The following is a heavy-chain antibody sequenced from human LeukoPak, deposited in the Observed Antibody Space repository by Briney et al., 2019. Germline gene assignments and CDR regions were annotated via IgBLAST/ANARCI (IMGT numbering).Heavy chain of an antibody. Sequence: GGSLRLSCAASGFTVSSNYMSWVRQAPGKGLEWVSVIYSGGSTYYADSVKGRFTISRNNSKNTLYLEMNSLRVEETAVYYCAKDKTNWYGTFDYWGQGTLVTVSS. CDR2: IYSGGST. V-gene: IGHV3-66*01. J-gene: IGHJ4*02. D-gene: IGHD1-1*01. CDR1: GFTVSSNY. CDR3: AKDKTNWYGTFDY.